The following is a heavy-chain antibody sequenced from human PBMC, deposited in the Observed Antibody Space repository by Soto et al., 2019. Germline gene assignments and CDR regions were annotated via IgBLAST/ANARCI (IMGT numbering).Heavy chain of an antibody. V-gene: IGHV1-69*01. CDR1: GGTFSSYA. CDR2: FIPIFGTT. Sequence: QVPLVQSGAEVKKPGSSVKVSCKASGGTFSSYAISWVRQAPGQGLEWMGGFIPIFGTTNYAQKFQGRVTITADEFTSTAYMELSSLRSEDTAVYYCTRDRGRRYNDGRGYYYSAYWGQGTLVTVSS. J-gene: IGHJ4*02. CDR3: TRDRGRRYNDGRGYYYSAY. D-gene: IGHD3-22*01.